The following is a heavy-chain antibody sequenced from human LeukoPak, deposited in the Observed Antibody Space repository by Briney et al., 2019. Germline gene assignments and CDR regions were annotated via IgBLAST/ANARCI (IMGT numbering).Heavy chain of an antibody. Sequence: SETLSLTCAVYGGSFSGYYRSWIRQPPGKGLEWIGEINHSGSTNYNPSLKSRVTISVDTSKNQYSLKLSSVTAADTAVYYCARGEFTYYYDSSGPAGYWGQGTLVTVSS. CDR3: ARGEFTYYYDSSGPAGY. CDR1: GGSFSGYY. J-gene: IGHJ4*02. D-gene: IGHD3-22*01. V-gene: IGHV4-34*01. CDR2: INHSGST.